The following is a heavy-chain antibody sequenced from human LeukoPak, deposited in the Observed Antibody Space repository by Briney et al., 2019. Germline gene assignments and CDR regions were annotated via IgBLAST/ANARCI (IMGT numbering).Heavy chain of an antibody. CDR1: GYTFTSYY. CDR3: ARVFTVRGVIPHY. Sequence: GPSVKVSCKASGYTFTSYYMHWVRQAPGQGLEWMGIINPSGGSTSYAQKFQGRVTMTRDTSISTAYMEMSRLRSDDTAVYYCARVFTVRGVIPHYWGQGDLVTVSS. D-gene: IGHD3-10*01. CDR2: INPSGGST. V-gene: IGHV1-46*01. J-gene: IGHJ4*02.